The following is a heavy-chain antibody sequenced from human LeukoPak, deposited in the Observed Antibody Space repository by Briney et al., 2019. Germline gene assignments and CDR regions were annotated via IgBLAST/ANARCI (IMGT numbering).Heavy chain of an antibody. CDR3: ARDTFSYYDSSGYYYSGAFDI. CDR2: IYTSGST. V-gene: IGHV4-61*02. D-gene: IGHD3-22*01. Sequence: SQTLSLTCTVSGGSISSGTYYWSWIRQPAGKGLEWIGRIYTSGSTNYNPSLKSRVTMSVDTSKNQFSLKLSSVTAADTAVYYCARDTFSYYDSSGYYYSGAFDIWGQGTMVTVSS. J-gene: IGHJ3*02. CDR1: GGSISSGTYY.